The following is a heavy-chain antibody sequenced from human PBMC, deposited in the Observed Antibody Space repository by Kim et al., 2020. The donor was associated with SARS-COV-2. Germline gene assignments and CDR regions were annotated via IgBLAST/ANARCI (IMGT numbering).Heavy chain of an antibody. V-gene: IGHV3-48*02. Sequence: GGSLRLSCAASGFTFSSYSMNWVRQAPGKGLEWVSYISSSSSTIYYADSVKGRFTISRDNAKNSLYLQMNSLRDEDTAVYYCARDATYYDSSGLDYWGQGTLVTVSS. J-gene: IGHJ4*02. CDR3: ARDATYYDSSGLDY. CDR1: GFTFSSYS. CDR2: ISSSSSTI. D-gene: IGHD3-22*01.